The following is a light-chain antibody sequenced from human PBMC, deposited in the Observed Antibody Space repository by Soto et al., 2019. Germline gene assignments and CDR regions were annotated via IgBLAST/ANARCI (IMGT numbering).Light chain of an antibody. V-gene: IGKV3-20*01. CDR1: QSISRY. CDR2: GAS. Sequence: IVLTQSPGTLSLSPGERTTLSCRASQSISRYLAWYQQKPGQGPRLLIYGASSRATGTPDRFSGSGSGTDLTLTINRLEPEDFALYYCQQYGSSPPTFGQGPKWIS. CDR3: QQYGSSPPT. J-gene: IGKJ1*01.